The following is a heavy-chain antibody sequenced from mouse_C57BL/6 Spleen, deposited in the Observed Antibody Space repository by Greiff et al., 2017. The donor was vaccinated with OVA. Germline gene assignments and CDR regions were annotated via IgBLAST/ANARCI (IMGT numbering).Heavy chain of an antibody. CDR1: GYTFTSYW. D-gene: IGHD2-1*01. CDR2: FDPSDSYT. CDR3: AHGNYPYAMDY. Sequence: QVQLKQPGAELVKPGASVKLSCKASGYTFTSYWMQWVKQRPGQGLEWIGEFDPSDSYTNYNQKFKGKATLTVDTSSSTAYMQLSSLTSEDSAVYYCAHGNYPYAMDYWGQGTSVTVSS. V-gene: IGHV1-50*01. J-gene: IGHJ4*01.